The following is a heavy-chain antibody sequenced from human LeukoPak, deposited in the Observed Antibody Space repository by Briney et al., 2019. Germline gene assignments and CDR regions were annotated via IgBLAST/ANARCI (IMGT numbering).Heavy chain of an antibody. CDR1: GYTFTSYA. Sequence: SVKVSCKASGYTFTSYAMNWVRQAPGQGLEWMGGIIPIFGTASYAQKFQGRVTITTDESTSTAYMELSSLRSEDTAVYYCARATGTDYYYYMDVWGKGTTVTVSS. D-gene: IGHD1/OR15-1a*01. CDR2: IIPIFGTA. J-gene: IGHJ6*03. CDR3: ARATGTDYYYYMDV. V-gene: IGHV1-69*05.